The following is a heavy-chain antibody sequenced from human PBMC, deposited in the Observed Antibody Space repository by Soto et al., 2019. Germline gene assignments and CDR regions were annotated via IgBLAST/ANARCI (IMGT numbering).Heavy chain of an antibody. J-gene: IGHJ4*02. V-gene: IGHV1-69*13. D-gene: IGHD6-13*01. CDR2: VIPIFGTA. CDR3: IVAAGNWSTGY. Sequence: SVKVSCKASGGTFSSYAISWVRQAPGQGLEWMGGVIPIFGTANYAQKFQGRVTITADESTSTAYMELSSLRSEDTAVYYCIVAAGNWSTGYWGQGTLVTVSS. CDR1: GGTFSSYA.